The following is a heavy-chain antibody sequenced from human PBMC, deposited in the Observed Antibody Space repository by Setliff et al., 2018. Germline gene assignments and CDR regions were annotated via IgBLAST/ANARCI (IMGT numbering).Heavy chain of an antibody. Sequence: SLTCTVSGGSITDENSWWAWIRQPAGKRPEWLGLIYIRGGTDYNPSLKSRVTISLDTSRNQFSLNLTSVTAADTAVYYCAVDHVTNIAESGHGYTRIDPWGQGIPVTVSS. CDR3: AVDHVTNIAESGHGYTRIDP. J-gene: IGHJ5*02. D-gene: IGHD6-19*01. V-gene: IGHV4-61*02. CDR1: GGSITDENSW. CDR2: IYIRGGT.